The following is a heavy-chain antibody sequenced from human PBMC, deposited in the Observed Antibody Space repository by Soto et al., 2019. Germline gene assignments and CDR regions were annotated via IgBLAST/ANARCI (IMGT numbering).Heavy chain of an antibody. CDR2: IYYSGST. J-gene: IGHJ6*03. CDR1: GGSISSSSYY. V-gene: IGHV4-39*01. Sequence: QLQLQESGPGLVKPSETLSLTCTVSGGSISSSSYYWGWIRQPPGKGLEWIGSIYYSGSTYYNPSLKSRVTISVDTSKNQFSLKLSSVTAADTAVYYCARHPSTMVRGVRVYYYYMDVWGKGTTVTVSS. CDR3: ARHPSTMVRGVRVYYYYMDV. D-gene: IGHD3-10*01.